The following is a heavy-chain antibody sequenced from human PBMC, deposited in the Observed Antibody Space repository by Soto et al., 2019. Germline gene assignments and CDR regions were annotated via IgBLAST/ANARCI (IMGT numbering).Heavy chain of an antibody. J-gene: IGHJ4*02. Sequence: SETLSLTCAVSGGSISSGDYSWTWIRQPPGKGLEWIGYIYHSGSTYYNPPLKSRVTMSVDRSKNQFSLKLSSVTAADTAVYYCAREAYETSVYPPWGYFDSWGLGTLVTVSS. CDR2: IYHSGST. CDR3: AREAYETSVYPPWGYFDS. CDR1: GGSISSGDYS. V-gene: IGHV4-30-2*01. D-gene: IGHD3-22*01.